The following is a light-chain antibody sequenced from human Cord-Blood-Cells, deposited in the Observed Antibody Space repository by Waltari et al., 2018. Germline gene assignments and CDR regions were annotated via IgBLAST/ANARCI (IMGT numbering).Light chain of an antibody. CDR1: SSTIGNNY. J-gene: IGLJ3*02. CDR3: GTWDSSLSAWV. Sequence: QSVLTQPPSVSAAPGQKVTISCSGSSSTIGNNYASWYQQLPGTAPKLLIYENNKRPSGIPDRFSGSKSGTSATLGITGLQTGDEADYYCGTWDSSLSAWVFGGGTKLTVL. V-gene: IGLV1-51*02. CDR2: ENN.